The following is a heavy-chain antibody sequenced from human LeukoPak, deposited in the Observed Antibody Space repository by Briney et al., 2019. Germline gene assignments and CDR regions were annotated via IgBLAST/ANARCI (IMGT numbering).Heavy chain of an antibody. D-gene: IGHD3-9*01. V-gene: IGHV1-69*13. Sequence: SVKVSCKASGYTFTSYGISWVRQAPGQGLEWMGGTIPLFNTANYAHKFQGRVNIIADEATSTAYMEFCAREDQFVIQRAFDIWGQGTVVTVSS. CDR2: TIPLFNTA. CDR3: DI. J-gene: IGHJ3*02. CDR1: GYTFTSYG.